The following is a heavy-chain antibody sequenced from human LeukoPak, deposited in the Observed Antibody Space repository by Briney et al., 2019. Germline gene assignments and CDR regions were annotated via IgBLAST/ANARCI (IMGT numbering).Heavy chain of an antibody. J-gene: IGHJ6*03. CDR3: AREIRYNWNEHYYYMDV. Sequence: ASVKVSCKASGYTFTSYYMHWVRQAPGQGLEWMGWINPNSGGTNYAQKFQGRVTMTRDTSISTAYMELSRLRSDDTAVYYCAREIRYNWNEHYYYMDVWGKGTTVTVSS. D-gene: IGHD1-1*01. V-gene: IGHV1-2*02. CDR2: INPNSGGT. CDR1: GYTFTSYY.